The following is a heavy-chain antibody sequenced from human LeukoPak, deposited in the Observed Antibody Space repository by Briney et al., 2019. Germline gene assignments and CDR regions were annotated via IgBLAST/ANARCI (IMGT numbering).Heavy chain of an antibody. D-gene: IGHD5-18*01. V-gene: IGHV3-74*01. Sequence: VRSLRLSCAPSGFTFSSYWMHWVRQAPGKGLVWVSRINSDGSSTSYADSVKGRFTISRDNAKNTLSLQMNSLRAEDTAVYYYARETYSYGRPFDYWGQGTLVTVSS. J-gene: IGHJ4*02. CDR2: INSDGSST. CDR3: ARETYSYGRPFDY. CDR1: GFTFSSYW.